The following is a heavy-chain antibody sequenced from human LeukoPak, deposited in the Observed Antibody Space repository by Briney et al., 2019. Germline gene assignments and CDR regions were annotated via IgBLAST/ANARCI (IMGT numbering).Heavy chain of an antibody. CDR1: GGSISSYY. J-gene: IGHJ5*02. Sequence: SETLSLTCTVSGGSISSYYWSWIRQPPGKGLEWIGYIYYSGSTYYNPSLKSRVTISVDTSKNQFSLKLSSVTAADTAVYYCARVVGYEYWFDPWGQGTLVTVSS. CDR2: IYYSGST. CDR3: ARVVGYEYWFDP. V-gene: IGHV4-59*12. D-gene: IGHD5-12*01.